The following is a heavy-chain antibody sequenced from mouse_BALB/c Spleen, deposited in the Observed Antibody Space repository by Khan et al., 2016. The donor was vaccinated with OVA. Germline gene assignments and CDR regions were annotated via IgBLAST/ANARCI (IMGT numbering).Heavy chain of an antibody. Sequence: VQLQESGPGLVAPSQSLSITCTVSGFSLTDYGVSWIRQPPGKGLVWLGLTLGGGTTYYNSALNSRLSISKDNSNSQVFLTLNSLHTDDTAMYDCAKPYYARYSAMDYWGQGTSVTVSS. D-gene: IGHD2-10*01. J-gene: IGHJ4*01. V-gene: IGHV2-6-5*01. CDR3: AKPYYARYSAMDY. CDR1: GFSLTDYG. CDR2: TLGGGTT.